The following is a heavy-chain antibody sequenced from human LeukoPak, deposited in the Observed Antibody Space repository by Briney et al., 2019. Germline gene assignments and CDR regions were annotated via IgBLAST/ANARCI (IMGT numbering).Heavy chain of an antibody. J-gene: IGHJ4*02. V-gene: IGHV3-48*03. CDR3: ARGVGDWDYFDY. D-gene: IGHD2-2*01. Sequence: GGSLRLSCAASGFTFSSYEMNWDRQAPGRGLEWVSYISSSGSTIYYADAVKGRFTISRDNAKNSLYLQMNSLRAEDTAVYYCARGVGDWDYFDYWGQGTQVTVSS. CDR1: GFTFSSYE. CDR2: ISSSGSTI.